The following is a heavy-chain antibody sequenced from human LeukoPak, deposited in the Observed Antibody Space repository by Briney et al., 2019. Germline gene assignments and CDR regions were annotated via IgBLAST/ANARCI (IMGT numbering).Heavy chain of an antibody. D-gene: IGHD2-8*02. CDR2: IKKDGSEK. CDR1: GFTFSSYW. CDR3: VKDAGTA. J-gene: IGHJ5*02. V-gene: IGHV3-7*01. Sequence: HSGGSLRLSCAASGFTFSSYWMSWVRQAPGKGLEWVANIKKDGSEKYYINSVKGRFTISRDNAKNSLYLQMNSLRAEDTALYYCVKDAGTAWGQGTLVTVSS.